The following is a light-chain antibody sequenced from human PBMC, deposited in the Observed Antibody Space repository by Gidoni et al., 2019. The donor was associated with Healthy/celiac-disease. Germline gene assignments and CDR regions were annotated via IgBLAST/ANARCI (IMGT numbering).Light chain of an antibody. CDR1: SSNIGAGYD. Sequence: QSVLTQPPSASGAPGQRVTISCTGSSSNIGAGYDVPWYQQRPGTAPKLLIYGNSNRPSGVPDRFSGSKSGTSASLAITGLQAEDEADYYCQSYDSSLSVVFGGGTKLTVL. J-gene: IGLJ2*01. CDR3: QSYDSSLSVV. V-gene: IGLV1-40*01. CDR2: GNS.